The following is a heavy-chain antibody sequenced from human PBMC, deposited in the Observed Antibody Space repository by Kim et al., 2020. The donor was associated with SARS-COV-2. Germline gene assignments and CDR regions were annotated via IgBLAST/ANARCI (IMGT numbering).Heavy chain of an antibody. CDR3: ATTSGY. CDR1: GGSFSGYY. Sequence: SETLSLTCAVYGGSFSGYYWNWIRQPPGKGLEWIGEINQSGSTNYNPSLKSRVTISVDTSKNQFSLKVSSMTAADTAVYYCATTSGYWGQVTLVTVSS. V-gene: IGHV4-34*01. J-gene: IGHJ4*02. CDR2: INQSGST.